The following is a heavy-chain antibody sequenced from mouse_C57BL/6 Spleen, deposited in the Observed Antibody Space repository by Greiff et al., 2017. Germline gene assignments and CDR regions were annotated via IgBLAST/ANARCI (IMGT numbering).Heavy chain of an antibody. V-gene: IGHV5-17*01. J-gene: IGHJ4*01. D-gene: IGHD2-3*01. Sequence: EVKVVESGGGLVKPGGSLKLSCAASGFTFSDYGMHWVRQAPEKGLEWVAYISSGSSTIYYADTVKGRFTISRDNAKNTLFLQMTSLRSEDTAMYYCARPLYDGYPYYYAMDYWGQGTSVTVSS. CDR3: ARPLYDGYPYYYAMDY. CDR2: ISSGSSTI. CDR1: GFTFSDYG.